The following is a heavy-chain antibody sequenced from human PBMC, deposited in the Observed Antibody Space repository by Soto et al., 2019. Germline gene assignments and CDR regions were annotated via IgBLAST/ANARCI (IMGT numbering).Heavy chain of an antibody. D-gene: IGHD6-19*01. CDR1: GFTFSSYW. V-gene: IGHV3-7*03. CDR3: ARRGGSSGWTNYYYYGMDV. Sequence: PGGSLRLSCAASGFTFSSYWMSWVRQAPGKGLEWVANIKQDGSEKYYVDSVKGRFTISRDNAKNSLYLQMNSLRAEDTAVYYCARRGGSSGWTNYYYYGMDVWGQGTTVTVSS. CDR2: IKQDGSEK. J-gene: IGHJ6*02.